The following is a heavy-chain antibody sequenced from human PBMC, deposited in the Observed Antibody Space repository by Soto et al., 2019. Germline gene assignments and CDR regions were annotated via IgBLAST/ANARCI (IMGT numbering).Heavy chain of an antibody. CDR1: GFTFSSYG. CDR3: AKGLPYYYDSSGYPLYDAFDI. J-gene: IGHJ3*02. CDR2: ISYDGSNK. D-gene: IGHD3-22*01. V-gene: IGHV3-30*18. Sequence: QVQLVESGGSVVQPGRSLRLSCAASGFTFSSYGMHWVRQAPGKGLEWVAVISYDGSNKYYADSVKGRFTISRDNSKNTLYLQMNSLRAEDTAVYYCAKGLPYYYDSSGYPLYDAFDIWGQGTMVTVSS.